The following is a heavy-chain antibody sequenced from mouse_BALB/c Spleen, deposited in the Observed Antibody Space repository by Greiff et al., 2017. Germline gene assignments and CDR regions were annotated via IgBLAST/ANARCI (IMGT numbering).Heavy chain of an antibody. V-gene: IGHV5-6*01. CDR3: ARHRDGNYYFDY. CDR1: GFTFSSYG. D-gene: IGHD2-1*01. CDR2: ISSGGSYT. J-gene: IGHJ2*01. Sequence: EVQLVESGGGLVQPGGSRKLSCAASGFTFSSYGMSWVRQTPDKRLEWVATISSGGSYTYYPDSVKGRFTISRDNAKNTLYLQMSSLKSEDTAMYYCARHRDGNYYFDYWGQGTTLTVSS.